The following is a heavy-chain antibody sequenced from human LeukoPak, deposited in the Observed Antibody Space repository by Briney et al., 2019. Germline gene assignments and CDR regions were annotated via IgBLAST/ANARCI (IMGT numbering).Heavy chain of an antibody. D-gene: IGHD4-17*01. V-gene: IGHV4-59*01. CDR3: ARGGTVRHGMDV. J-gene: IGHJ6*02. Sequence: PSETLSLTCNVSGSSITAFYWSWIRQSPGKGLEWIGSFQYGGNSKYNPSLKSRVAMSVDTSKNQFSLNLTSVTAADTALYYCARGGTVRHGMDVWGQGTTITVSS. CDR2: FQYGGNS. CDR1: GSSITAFY.